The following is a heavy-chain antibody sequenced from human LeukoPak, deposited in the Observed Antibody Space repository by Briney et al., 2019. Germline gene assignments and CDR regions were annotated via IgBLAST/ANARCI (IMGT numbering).Heavy chain of an antibody. CDR3: ARDAEETHIVVVPAAIRY. J-gene: IGHJ4*02. CDR1: GGSISSSSYY. Sequence: PSETLSLTCTVSGGSISSSSYYWGWIRQPPGKGLEWIGSIYYSGSTYYNPSLKSRVTISVDTSKNQFSLKLSSVTAADTAVYYCARDAEETHIVVVPAAIRYWGQGTLVTVSS. CDR2: IYYSGST. D-gene: IGHD2-2*01. V-gene: IGHV4-39*07.